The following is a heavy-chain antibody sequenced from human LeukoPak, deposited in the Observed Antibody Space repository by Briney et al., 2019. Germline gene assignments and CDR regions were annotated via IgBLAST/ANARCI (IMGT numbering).Heavy chain of an antibody. J-gene: IGHJ4*02. CDR1: GFTFTSYG. CDR3: ARDLSPVVRASPMGY. CDR2: ITYDGYYK. Sequence: GTSLRLSCAASGFTFTSYGMHWVRQAPGKGLEWVALITYDGYYKYYSDSAKGRFTISSDTSKNTMYLQMNSLRAEDTAVYYCARDLSPVVRASPMGYWGQGTLVTVSS. V-gene: IGHV3-30*03. D-gene: IGHD3-10*01.